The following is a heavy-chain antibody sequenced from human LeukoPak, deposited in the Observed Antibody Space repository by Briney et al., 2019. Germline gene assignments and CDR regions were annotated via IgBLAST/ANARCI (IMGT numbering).Heavy chain of an antibody. CDR3: ASWGGVAVAYYMDV. Sequence: HSGGSLRLSCAASGFTFSGSPMHWVRQASGKGLEWVGRIRSKANAYATAYAASVKGRFTISRDDSKNTAYLQMNSLKSEDTAVYYCASWGGVAVAYYMDVWGKGTTVTVSS. D-gene: IGHD6-19*01. J-gene: IGHJ6*03. CDR2: IRSKANAYAT. V-gene: IGHV3-73*01. CDR1: GFTFSGSP.